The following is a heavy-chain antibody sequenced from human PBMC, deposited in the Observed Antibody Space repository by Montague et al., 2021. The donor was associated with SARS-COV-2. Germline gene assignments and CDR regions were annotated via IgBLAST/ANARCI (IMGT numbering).Heavy chain of an antibody. Sequence: CTISGDSVSSNSAARNWIRQSPSRGLEWLGRTYYRSRWFNDYAVSIRSRITINPDTSKNQFSLQLNSVTPEDTAVYYCARATEWRGYYYYYMDVWGKGTTVTVSS. CDR3: ARATEWRGYYYYYMDV. D-gene: IGHD3-3*01. J-gene: IGHJ6*03. CDR2: TYYRSRWFN. V-gene: IGHV6-1*01. CDR1: GDSVSSNSAA.